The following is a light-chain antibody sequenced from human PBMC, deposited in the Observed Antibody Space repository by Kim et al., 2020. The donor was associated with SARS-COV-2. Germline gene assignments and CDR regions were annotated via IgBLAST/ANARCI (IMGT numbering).Light chain of an antibody. Sequence: QSVLTQPPSASGTPGQRVTVSCSGSSSNIGRDYVNWYQQFPGTAPKLLIYRNNQRPSGVPDRFSGSKSGTSASLAISGLRSEDEADYYCAAWDASLTGWVFGGGTQLTVL. CDR3: AAWDASLTGWV. V-gene: IGLV1-47*01. CDR2: RNN. J-gene: IGLJ3*02. CDR1: SSNIGRDY.